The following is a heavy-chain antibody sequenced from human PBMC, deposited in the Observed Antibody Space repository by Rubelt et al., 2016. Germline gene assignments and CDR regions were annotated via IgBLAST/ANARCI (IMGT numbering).Heavy chain of an antibody. CDR3: AKKGDASISFDD. Sequence: EVQLLESGGGLVQPGGSLRLSCTTSGFTFSSSAMSWVRQPPGKGLEWVSAISGSGATIYYTDSGKGRFTISRANFKNTVYLEMNSLRVEDTAVYYCAKKGDASISFDDWGQGALVSVSS. D-gene: IGHD2-2*01. V-gene: IGHV3-23*01. CDR1: GFTFSSSA. J-gene: IGHJ4*02. CDR2: ISGSGATI.